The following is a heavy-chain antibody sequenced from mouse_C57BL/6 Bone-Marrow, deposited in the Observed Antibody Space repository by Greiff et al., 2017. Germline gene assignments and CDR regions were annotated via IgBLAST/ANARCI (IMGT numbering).Heavy chain of an antibody. CDR3: ARSGGNCYYAMDY. J-gene: IGHJ4*01. CDR1: GYTFTSYG. D-gene: IGHD2-1*01. V-gene: IGHV1-81*01. Sequence: QVQLKESGAELARPGASVKLSCKASGYTFTSYGISWVKQRTGQGLEWIGESYPRSGNTYYNEKFKGKATLTADKSSSTAYMELRSLTSEDSAVYCCARSGGNCYYAMDYWGQGTSVTVSS. CDR2: SYPRSGNT.